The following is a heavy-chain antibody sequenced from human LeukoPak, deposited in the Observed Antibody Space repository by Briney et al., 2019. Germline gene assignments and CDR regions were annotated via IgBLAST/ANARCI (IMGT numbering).Heavy chain of an antibody. J-gene: IGHJ5*02. CDR1: GGTFSSYA. V-gene: IGHV1-69*04. D-gene: IGHD5-12*01. CDR2: IIPILGIS. Sequence: SVKVSCKASGGTFSSYAISWVRQAPGQGLEWMGRIIPILGISNYAQKFQGRVTITADKSTSTAYMELRSLRSEDTAVYYCARDHRRGYSGYERWFDPWGQGTLVTVSS. CDR3: ARDHRRGYSGYERWFDP.